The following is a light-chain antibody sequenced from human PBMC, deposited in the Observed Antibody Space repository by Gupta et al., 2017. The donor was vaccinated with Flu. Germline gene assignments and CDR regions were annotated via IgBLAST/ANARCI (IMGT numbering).Light chain of an antibody. CDR2: EGS. J-gene: IGLJ2*01. CDR3: CSYAGSSTHVV. Sequence: ITISCTGTSSDVGSYNLVSWYQQHPGKAPKLMIYEGSKRPSGVSKRFSGSKSGNTASLTISGLQAEDEADYYGCSYAGSSTHVVFGGGTKLTVL. V-gene: IGLV2-23*01. CDR1: SSDVGSYNL.